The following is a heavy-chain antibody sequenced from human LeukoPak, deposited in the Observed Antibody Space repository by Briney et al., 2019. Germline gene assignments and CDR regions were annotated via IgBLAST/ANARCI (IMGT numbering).Heavy chain of an antibody. CDR2: INPNSGGT. D-gene: IGHD4-17*01. J-gene: IGHJ6*02. CDR1: GYTFTGYY. V-gene: IGHV1-2*02. Sequence: ASVKVSCKASGYTFTGYYMHWVRQAPGQGLEWMGWINPNSGGTNYAQKFQGRVAMTRDTSISTAYMELSRLRSDDTAVYYCAREKTTVTTFYYYGVGVWGQGTTVTVSS. CDR3: AREKTTVTTFYYYGVGV.